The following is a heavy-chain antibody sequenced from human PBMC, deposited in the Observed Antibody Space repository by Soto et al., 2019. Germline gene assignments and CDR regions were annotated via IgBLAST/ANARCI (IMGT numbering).Heavy chain of an antibody. CDR1: GFPFSSTD. V-gene: IGHV3-23*01. CDR3: AKNSGWFNT. J-gene: IGHJ5*02. CDR2: IDGSGGTT. Sequence: GGSLRLSCAASGFPFSSTDMTWVRQAPRKGLDWVSTIDGSGGTTYYADSVKGRFTISRDNSMNTVYLQMNSLRADDTALYYCAKNSGWFNTWGQGALVTVSS. D-gene: IGHD3-10*01.